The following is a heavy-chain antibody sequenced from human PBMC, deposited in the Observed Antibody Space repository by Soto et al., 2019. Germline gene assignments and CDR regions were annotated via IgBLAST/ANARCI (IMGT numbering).Heavy chain of an antibody. V-gene: IGHV1-18*01. D-gene: IGHD5-12*01. J-gene: IGHJ3*02. CDR1: GYPFTSYG. CDR3: ARGRIVASIHDAFER. CDR2: ISAYNGKR. Sequence: ASVKVSCKASGYPFTSYGISWVRQAPGQGLEWVAWISAYNGKRDTAQEFQGRVTMTLDTSTDTAHMDLGDLTSADTAVYYCARGRIVASIHDAFERWGQGTKVTFSS.